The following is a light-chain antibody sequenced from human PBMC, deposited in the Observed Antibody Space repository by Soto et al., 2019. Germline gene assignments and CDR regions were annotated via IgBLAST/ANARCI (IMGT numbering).Light chain of an antibody. Sequence: QSALTQPASVSGSPGQSITLSCTGSSSDFGSYNLVSWYQQHPGTAPKLMIYEATKRPSGISNRFSGSKSGNTASLTISGLRAEDEADYYCSSYAGSGTVKVFGTGTKLTVL. V-gene: IGLV2-23*02. CDR3: SSYAGSGTVKV. CDR1: SSDFGSYNL. CDR2: EAT. J-gene: IGLJ1*01.